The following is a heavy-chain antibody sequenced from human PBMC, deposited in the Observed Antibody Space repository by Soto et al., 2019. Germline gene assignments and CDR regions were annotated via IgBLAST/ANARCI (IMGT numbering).Heavy chain of an antibody. J-gene: IGHJ1*01. V-gene: IGHV5-51*01. CDR1: GYSFTSYW. D-gene: IGHD2-15*01. CDR2: IYPGDSDT. Sequence: GESLKISCKGSGYSFTSYWIGWVRQMPGKGLELMGIIYPGDSDTRYSPSLQGQVTISADKSISPAYLQWSSLKASDTAMYYCARAYCSGGSCYSGAEYFQHWGQGTLVTVSS. CDR3: ARAYCSGGSCYSGAEYFQH.